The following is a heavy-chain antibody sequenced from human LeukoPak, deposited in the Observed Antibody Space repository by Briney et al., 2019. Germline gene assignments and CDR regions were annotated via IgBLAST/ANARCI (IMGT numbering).Heavy chain of an antibody. CDR1: GFTFSSYA. D-gene: IGHD3-16*01. CDR2: ISYDGSNK. V-gene: IGHV3-30*04. Sequence: GGSLRLSCAASGFTFSSYAMHWVRQAPGKGLEWVAVISYDGSNKYYADSLKGRFTISRDNSKNTLYLQMNSLRTEDTAMYYCATGGGLATEIDYWGQGTLVTVSS. J-gene: IGHJ4*02. CDR3: ATGGGLATEIDY.